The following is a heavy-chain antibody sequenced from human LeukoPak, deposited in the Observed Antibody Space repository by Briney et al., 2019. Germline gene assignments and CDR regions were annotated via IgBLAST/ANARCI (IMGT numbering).Heavy chain of an antibody. Sequence: PSETLSLTCTVSGGSISSYYWSWIRQPPGKGLEWIGYIYYSGSTNYNPSLTSRVTISVDTSKNQFSLKLSSVTAADTAVYYCARELVRYYGTSHFDYWGQGTLVTVSS. CDR2: IYYSGST. V-gene: IGHV4-59*12. D-gene: IGHD3-9*01. J-gene: IGHJ4*02. CDR1: GGSISSYY. CDR3: ARELVRYYGTSHFDY.